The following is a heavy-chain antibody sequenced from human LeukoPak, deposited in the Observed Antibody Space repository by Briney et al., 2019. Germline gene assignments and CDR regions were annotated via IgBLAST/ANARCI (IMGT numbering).Heavy chain of an antibody. D-gene: IGHD1-26*01. V-gene: IGHV4-61*02. J-gene: IGHJ4*02. CDR3: ATESLGPPYYFDY. Sequence: PSQTLSLTCNVSGGSISSGSDYWSWIRQPAGKGLEWIGRIYTSGSTNYNPSLKSRVTISVDTSKNQFSLKLTSVTAADTAVYYCATESLGPPYYFDYWGQGTLVTVSS. CDR1: GGSISSGSDY. CDR2: IYTSGST.